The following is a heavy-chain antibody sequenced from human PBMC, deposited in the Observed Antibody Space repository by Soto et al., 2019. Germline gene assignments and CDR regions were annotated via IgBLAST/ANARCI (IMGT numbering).Heavy chain of an antibody. CDR1: GYSFTDYH. V-gene: IGHV1-2*04. J-gene: IGHJ6*02. CDR3: ARGDSTDCSNGVCSFFYNHDMDV. D-gene: IGHD2-8*01. Sequence: ASVKVSCKASGYSFTDYHIHWVRQAPGQGLEWLGRINPKSGGTSTAQKFQGWVTMTTDTSISTASMELTRLTPDDTAIYYCARGDSTDCSNGVCSFFYNHDMDVWGQGTTVTVSS. CDR2: INPKSGGT.